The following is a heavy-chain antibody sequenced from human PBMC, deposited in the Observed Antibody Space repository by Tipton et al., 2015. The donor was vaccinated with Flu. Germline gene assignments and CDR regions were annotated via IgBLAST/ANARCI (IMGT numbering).Heavy chain of an antibody. CDR2: IHRSGNT. J-gene: IGHJ4*02. D-gene: IGHD5/OR15-5a*01. V-gene: IGHV4-38-2*02. Sequence: TLSLTCSVSGDSIGSDYYWAWIRQPPGKGLEWLGNIHRSGNTYYNSSLKSRVTISLDKSKNQFSLKVTSLTAADTAVYYCARGNVYANAYLDSWGRGTLVIVSS. CDR1: GDSIGSDYY. CDR3: ARGNVYANAYLDS.